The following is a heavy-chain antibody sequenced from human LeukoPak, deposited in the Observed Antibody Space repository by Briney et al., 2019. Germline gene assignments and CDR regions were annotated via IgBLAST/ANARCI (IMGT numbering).Heavy chain of an antibody. Sequence: SETLSLTCTVSGGSISNYYWSWIRQPAGKGLEWIGRIYTSASTNYNPSLKSRVTLSVDASENQFSLRLSSLTAADTAVYYCARGRYCSATICSGGDAFDIWGQGTVVTVSS. J-gene: IGHJ3*02. CDR1: GGSISNYY. CDR2: IYTSAST. V-gene: IGHV4-4*07. CDR3: ARGRYCSATICSGGDAFDI. D-gene: IGHD5-24*01.